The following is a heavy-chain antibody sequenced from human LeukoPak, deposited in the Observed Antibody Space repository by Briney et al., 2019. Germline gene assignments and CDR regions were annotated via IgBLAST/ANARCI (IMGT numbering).Heavy chain of an antibody. D-gene: IGHD3-10*01. Sequence: ASVKVSCKASGYTFTGYYMHWVRQAPGQGLEWMGWINPNSGGTNYAQKFQGRVTMTRDTSISTAYMELSRLRSDDTAVYYCARDLGRVITHNSVYYYYYYMDVWGKGTTVTISS. J-gene: IGHJ6*03. CDR3: ARDLGRVITHNSVYYYYYYMDV. V-gene: IGHV1-2*02. CDR2: INPNSGGT. CDR1: GYTFTGYY.